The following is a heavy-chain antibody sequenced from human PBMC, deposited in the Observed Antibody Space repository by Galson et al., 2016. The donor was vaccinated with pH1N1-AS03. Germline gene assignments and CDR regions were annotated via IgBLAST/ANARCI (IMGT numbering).Heavy chain of an antibody. CDR2: ISAYYGDT. V-gene: IGHV1-18*01. J-gene: IGHJ4*02. D-gene: IGHD3-3*01. CDR3: VRESEISGVVFFNY. CDR1: GYTFTTYG. Sequence: SVKVSCKASGYTFTTYGISRVRQAPGQGLEWMGWISAYYGDTHFAHKFQERVTLTRDTSTATAYMELRNLRSDDTAVYYCVRESEISGVVFFNYWGPGTLVTVSS.